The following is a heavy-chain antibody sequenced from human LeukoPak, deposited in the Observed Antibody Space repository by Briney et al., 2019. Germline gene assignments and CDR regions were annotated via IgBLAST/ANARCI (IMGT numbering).Heavy chain of an antibody. CDR3: ARVPSKRADWSIDY. Sequence: PGGSLRLSCAASGFTFSSYWMSWVRQAPGKGLEWVANIKQDGSEKYYVDSVKGRFTISRDNAKNTLYLQMNSLRAEDTAVYYCARVPSKRADWSIDYWGQGTLVTVSS. J-gene: IGHJ4*02. CDR1: GFTFSSYW. CDR2: IKQDGSEK. D-gene: IGHD3-9*01. V-gene: IGHV3-7*01.